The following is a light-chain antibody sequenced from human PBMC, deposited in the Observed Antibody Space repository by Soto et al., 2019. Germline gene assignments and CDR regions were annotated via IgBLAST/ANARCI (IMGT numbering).Light chain of an antibody. J-gene: IGKJ5*01. CDR1: QSIGTK. CDR3: QQHSNWPPIN. V-gene: IGKV3-15*01. CDR2: ATS. Sequence: EIVLTQCPGALALSPGERATLSCGASQSIGTKLVWYQQKPGQAPRLLIYATSTRATGIPGRFSGSGSGTEFTLSISSLQSEDFAVYYCQQHSNWPPINFGQGTRLEIK.